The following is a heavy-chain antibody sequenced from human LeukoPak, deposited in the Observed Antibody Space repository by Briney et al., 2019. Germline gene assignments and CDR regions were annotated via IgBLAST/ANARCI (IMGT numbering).Heavy chain of an antibody. D-gene: IGHD4-17*01. Sequence: GGSLRLSCAASGFTFSSYWMSWVRQAPGKGLEWVANIKQDGSEKHYVDSVKGRFTISRDNAKNSLYLQMNSLRAEDTAVYYCARGIGPYGDELRYFDYWGQGTLVTVSS. CDR1: GFTFSSYW. CDR2: IKQDGSEK. V-gene: IGHV3-7*01. CDR3: ARGIGPYGDELRYFDY. J-gene: IGHJ4*02.